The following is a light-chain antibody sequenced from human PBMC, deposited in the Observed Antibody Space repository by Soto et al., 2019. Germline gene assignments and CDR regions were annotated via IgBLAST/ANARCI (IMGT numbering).Light chain of an antibody. J-gene: IGKJ1*01. CDR2: WAS. V-gene: IGKV4-1*01. Sequence: DIVMTQSPDSLAVSLGERATINCKSNQSLLYSSNNKNYLVWYQQKPGQPPNLLVYWASTRGSGVPDRFSGSGSGTDFTLSISSLQAEDVAVYYCQQYYTSPRTFDQGTKVEIK. CDR3: QQYYTSPRT. CDR1: QSLLYSSNNKNY.